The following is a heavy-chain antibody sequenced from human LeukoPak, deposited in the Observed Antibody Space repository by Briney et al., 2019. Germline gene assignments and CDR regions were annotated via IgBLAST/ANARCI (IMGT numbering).Heavy chain of an antibody. CDR1: GFTFDDYA. CDR2: IWYDGSKK. V-gene: IGHV3-30*18. Sequence: GRSLRLSCAASGFTFDDYAMHWVRQAPGKGLEWVAVIWYDGSKKYYADSVKGRFTISRDNSKSTLYLHMNSLRAEDTAVYYCAKDQNHGVVVPAALEYWGQGTLVTVSS. J-gene: IGHJ4*02. D-gene: IGHD2-2*01. CDR3: AKDQNHGVVVPAALEY.